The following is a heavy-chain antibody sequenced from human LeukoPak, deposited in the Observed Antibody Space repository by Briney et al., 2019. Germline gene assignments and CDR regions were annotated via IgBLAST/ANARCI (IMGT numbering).Heavy chain of an antibody. Sequence: SETLSLTCTVSGGSMSSSSYYWGWIRQPPGKGLEWSGSIYYSATTYYNPSLKSRVNISVDTSKNQFSLKLSSVTAADTAVYYCARHRSDIVVVPAAVDYWGQGTLVTVSS. CDR1: GGSMSSSSYY. CDR2: IYYSATT. V-gene: IGHV4-39*01. D-gene: IGHD2-2*01. CDR3: ARHRSDIVVVPAAVDY. J-gene: IGHJ4*02.